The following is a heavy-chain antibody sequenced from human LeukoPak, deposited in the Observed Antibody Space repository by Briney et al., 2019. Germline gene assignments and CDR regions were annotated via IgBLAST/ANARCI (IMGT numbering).Heavy chain of an antibody. Sequence: PGGSLRLSCAASGFTFDDYAMHWVRQAPGKGLEWVSLISWDGGSTYYADSVKGRFTISRDNSKNSLYLQMNSLRAEDTALYYCAKATTVTTIGYVDYWGQGTLVTVSS. CDR3: AKATTVTTIGYVDY. CDR1: GFTFDDYA. CDR2: ISWDGGST. D-gene: IGHD4-17*01. V-gene: IGHV3-43D*03. J-gene: IGHJ4*02.